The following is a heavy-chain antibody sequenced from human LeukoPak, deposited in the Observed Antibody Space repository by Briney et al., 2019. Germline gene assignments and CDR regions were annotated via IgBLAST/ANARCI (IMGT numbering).Heavy chain of an antibody. V-gene: IGHV1-69*05. CDR3: ARGPLHVALSSGSLKWLDP. CDR2: IIPIFGTA. CDR1: GGSFRSST. J-gene: IGHJ5*02. Sequence: ASVKVSCKASGGSFRSSTFAWVRQAPGRGLEWMGGIIPIFGTANYALEFQGRATITTDESTSTVYMELSSLRSEDTAMYYCARGPLHVALSSGSLKWLDPWGQGSLVTVSS. D-gene: IGHD3-3*01.